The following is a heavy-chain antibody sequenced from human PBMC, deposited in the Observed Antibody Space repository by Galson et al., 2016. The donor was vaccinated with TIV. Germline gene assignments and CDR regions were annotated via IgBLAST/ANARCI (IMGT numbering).Heavy chain of an antibody. CDR2: ISGSGDST. J-gene: IGHJ4*02. Sequence: SLRLSCAASGFTFSSHAMNWVRQAPGKGLEWVSVISGSGDSTKYADSVKGRFTISRDSSKNTLYLQMNSLRAEDTAVYYCAKDSYPFIVGYFDYWGQGTLVTVSS. D-gene: IGHD3-16*02. CDR3: AKDSYPFIVGYFDY. CDR1: GFTFSSHA. V-gene: IGHV3-23*01.